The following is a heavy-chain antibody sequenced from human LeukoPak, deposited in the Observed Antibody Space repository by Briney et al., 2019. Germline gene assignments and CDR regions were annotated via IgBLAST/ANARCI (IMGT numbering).Heavy chain of an antibody. CDR3: ARVDCSGGSCHVWGHNGNNWFDP. J-gene: IGHJ5*02. CDR2: IKPNSGGT. CDR1: GYTFTDYY. D-gene: IGHD2-15*01. Sequence: ASVKVSCKASGYTFTDYYIHWVRQVPGQGLEWMGWIKPNSGGTNFAQKFQGRVTMTRDTSITTAYMELSRLRYDDTAVYYRARVDCSGGSCHVWGHNGNNWFDPWGQGTLVTVSS. V-gene: IGHV1-2*02.